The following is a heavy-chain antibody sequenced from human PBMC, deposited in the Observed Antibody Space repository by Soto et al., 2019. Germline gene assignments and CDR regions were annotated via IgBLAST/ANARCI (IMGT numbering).Heavy chain of an antibody. D-gene: IGHD2-15*01. V-gene: IGHV4-59*01. CDR3: ARAYCSGGSCYAWSNWFDP. Sequence: PSDTLSLTCTVSGGSISSYYWNWIRQPPGKGLEWIGYIYYSGSTKYNPSLKSRVTISVDTSKNQFSLKLSSVTAADTAVYYCARAYCSGGSCYAWSNWFDPWGQGTLVTVSS. CDR1: GGSISSYY. CDR2: IYYSGST. J-gene: IGHJ5*02.